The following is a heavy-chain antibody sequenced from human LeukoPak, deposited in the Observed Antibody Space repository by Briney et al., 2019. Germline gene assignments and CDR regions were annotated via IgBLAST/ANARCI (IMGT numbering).Heavy chain of an antibody. V-gene: IGHV4-59*08. CDR3: ARHVYGKGMYV. CDR1: GASFSGYY. J-gene: IGHJ6*04. D-gene: IGHD2-8*01. CDR2: IYSSGGT. Sequence: PSQTLSLTCTVSGASFSGYYWGWIRQPPGKVLECVGYIYSSGGTAYNPSLKSRLTISIDTSKNQFSLTLSSVTAADTAIYYCARHVYGKGMYVWGKGTTVTVSS.